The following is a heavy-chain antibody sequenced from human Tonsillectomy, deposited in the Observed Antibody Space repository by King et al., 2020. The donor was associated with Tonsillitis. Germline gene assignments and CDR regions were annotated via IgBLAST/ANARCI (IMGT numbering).Heavy chain of an antibody. Sequence: QLVPSGGGLVQPGGSLRLSCAASGFTFTNYAMNWVRQAPGKGLEWVSSVSGNAGSTYYADSVKGRFTISRDNSKTTLYLQMNSLRAEDTAIYFCAKGTTVAGRGYYMDVWGKGTTVIVSS. D-gene: IGHD6-19*01. CDR2: VSGNAGST. V-gene: IGHV3-23*04. CDR1: GFTFTNYA. J-gene: IGHJ6*03. CDR3: AKGTTVAGRGYYMDV.